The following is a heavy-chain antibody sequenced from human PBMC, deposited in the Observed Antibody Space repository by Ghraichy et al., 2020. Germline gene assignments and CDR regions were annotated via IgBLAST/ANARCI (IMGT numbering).Heavy chain of an antibody. CDR2: ISAYNGNT. J-gene: IGHJ4*02. CDR1: GYTFTSYG. CDR3: ARLMGSGSYYLGFDY. V-gene: IGHV1-18*01. Sequence: ASVKVSCKASGYTFTSYGISWVRQAPGQGLEWMGWISAYNGNTNYAQKLQGRVTMTTDTSTSTAYMELRSLRSDDTAVYYCARLMGSGSYYLGFDYWGQRTLVTVSS. D-gene: IGHD1-26*01.